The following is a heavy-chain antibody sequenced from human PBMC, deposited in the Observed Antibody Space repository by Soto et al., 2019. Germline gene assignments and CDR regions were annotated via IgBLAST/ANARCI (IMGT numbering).Heavy chain of an antibody. CDR2: IDPSDSYT. Sequence: GESLKISCKGSGYSFTSYWISWVLQMPGKGLEWMGRIDPSDSYTNYSPSFQGHVTISADKSISTAYLQWSSLKASDTAMYYCARGDRYGSSSWYSYYYYYGMDVWGQGTTVTVSS. D-gene: IGHD6-13*01. CDR1: GYSFTSYW. V-gene: IGHV5-10-1*01. J-gene: IGHJ6*02. CDR3: ARGDRYGSSSWYSYYYYYGMDV.